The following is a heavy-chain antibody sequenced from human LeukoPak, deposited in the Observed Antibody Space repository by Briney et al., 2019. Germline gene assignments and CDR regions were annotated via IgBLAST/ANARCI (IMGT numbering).Heavy chain of an antibody. CDR2: ISAYNGNT. D-gene: IGHD3-22*01. CDR1: GYTFTSYG. CDR3: ARDSGDYYDSSGYYFLDWFDP. Sequence: ASVKASCKASGYTFTSYGISWVRQAPGQGLEWMGWISAYNGNTNYAQKLQGRVTMTTDTSTSTAYMELKSLRSDDTAVYYCARDSGDYYDSSGYYFLDWFDPWGQGTLVTVSS. J-gene: IGHJ5*02. V-gene: IGHV1-18*01.